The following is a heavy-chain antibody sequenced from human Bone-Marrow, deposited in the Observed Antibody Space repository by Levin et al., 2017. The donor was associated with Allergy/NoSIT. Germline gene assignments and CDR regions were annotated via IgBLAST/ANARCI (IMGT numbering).Heavy chain of an antibody. V-gene: IGHV3-23*01. Sequence: PGGSLRLSCATSGFTFSSYAMSWVRQTPDKALEWVAGVSGRGDHKFYGESVKGRFSISRDNFKKTLYLEMNRLRTDDTALYFCAKRASPIVTLVGPSPGRLDYWGQGVLVVVSS. D-gene: IGHD1-26*01. CDR2: VSGRGDHK. CDR1: GFTFSSYA. CDR3: AKRASPIVTLVGPSPGRLDY. J-gene: IGHJ4*02.